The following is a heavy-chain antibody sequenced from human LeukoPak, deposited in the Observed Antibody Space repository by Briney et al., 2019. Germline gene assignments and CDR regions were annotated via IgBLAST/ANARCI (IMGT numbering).Heavy chain of an antibody. CDR2: ISSSSSTI. CDR1: GFTFSSYS. D-gene: IGHD3-3*01. J-gene: IGHJ4*02. Sequence: QTGGSLRLSCAASGFTFSSYSMNWVRQAPGKGLEWVSYISSSSSTIYYADSMKGRFTISRDNAKNSLYLQMNSLRAEDTAVYYCARVDYDFWSGYEADYWGQGTLVTVSS. CDR3: ARVDYDFWSGYEADY. V-gene: IGHV3-48*01.